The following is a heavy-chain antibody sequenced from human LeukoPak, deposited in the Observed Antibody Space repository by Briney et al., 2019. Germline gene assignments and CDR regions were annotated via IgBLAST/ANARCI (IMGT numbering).Heavy chain of an antibody. CDR1: GFTFDDYA. CDR2: IIWNTGSV. CDR3: AKHGGSGWTAHYSYGLDV. Sequence: AGGSLRLSCAASGFTFDDYAMHWVRQAPGKGLEWVSGIIWNTGSVGYADSVKGRFTISRDNAKNSLYLQVNSLRVEDTAFYYCAKHGGSGWTAHYSYGLDVWGQGTTVTVSS. J-gene: IGHJ6*02. V-gene: IGHV3-9*01. D-gene: IGHD6-19*01.